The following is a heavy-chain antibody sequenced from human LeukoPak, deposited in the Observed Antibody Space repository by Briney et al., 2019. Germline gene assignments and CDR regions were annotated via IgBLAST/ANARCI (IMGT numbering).Heavy chain of an antibody. J-gene: IGHJ4*02. CDR1: GGSFSGYY. Sequence: SETLSLTCAVYGGSFSGYYWSWIRQPPGKGLEWIGEINHSGSTNYNPSLKSRVTISVDTSKNQFSLKLSSMTAADTAVYYCARGRGLPWFREKYFDYWGQGTLVTVSS. CDR2: INHSGST. CDR3: ARGRGLPWFREKYFDY. V-gene: IGHV4-34*01. D-gene: IGHD3-10*01.